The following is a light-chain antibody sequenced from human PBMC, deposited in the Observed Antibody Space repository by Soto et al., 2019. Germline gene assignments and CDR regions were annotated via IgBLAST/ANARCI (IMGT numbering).Light chain of an antibody. CDR2: SNN. Sequence: QSVLTQPPSASGTPGQRVTISCSGSSSNIGSNAVNWYQQLPGTAPKLLIYSNNQRPSGVPARFSGSKSGTSASLAISGLQSEDEADYYRAAWDDSLNGYVIATGTKVXVL. V-gene: IGLV1-44*01. J-gene: IGLJ1*01. CDR1: SSNIGSNA. CDR3: AAWDDSLNGYV.